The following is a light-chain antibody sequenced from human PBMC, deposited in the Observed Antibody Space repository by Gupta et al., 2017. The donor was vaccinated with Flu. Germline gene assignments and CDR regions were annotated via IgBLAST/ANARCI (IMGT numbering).Light chain of an antibody. CDR2: ANS. CDR3: QSYESSRGGYV. Sequence: VTISCTGIISDIGADFDVPWYQQLPATAPKLLIYANSNRPSGVPDRFSGSKSGTSASLAITGLQAEDEADYYCQSYESSRGGYVFGTGTEVTVL. CDR1: ISDIGADFD. V-gene: IGLV1-40*01. J-gene: IGLJ1*01.